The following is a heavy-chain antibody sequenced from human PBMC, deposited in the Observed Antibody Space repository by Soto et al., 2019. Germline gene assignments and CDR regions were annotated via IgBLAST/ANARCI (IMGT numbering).Heavy chain of an antibody. J-gene: IGHJ4*02. D-gene: IGHD3-22*01. CDR3: ARDNSKYYYDSSGYYDY. CDR2: IIPIFGTA. V-gene: IGHV1-69*01. CDR1: GGTFSSYA. Sequence: QVQLVQSGAEVQKPGSSVKVSCKASGGTFSSYAISWVRQAPGQGLEWMGGIIPIFGTANYAQKFQGRVTITADESTSTAYMELSSLRSEDTAVYYCARDNSKYYYDSSGYYDYWGQGTLVTVSS.